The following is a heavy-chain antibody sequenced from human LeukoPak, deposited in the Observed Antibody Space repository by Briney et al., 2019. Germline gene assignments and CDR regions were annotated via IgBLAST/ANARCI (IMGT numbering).Heavy chain of an antibody. CDR3: ACNNYGDLRI. CDR1: GYRFNAYW. D-gene: IGHD4-17*01. Sequence: GESLKISCKGSGYRFNAYWIAWVRQMPGKGLEWMGIIYPDDSDTRYSPSFQGQVTISADKSISTAYLQWSSLKASDAAMYFCACNNYGDLRIWGQGTLVTVSS. V-gene: IGHV5-51*01. CDR2: IYPDDSDT. J-gene: IGHJ4*02.